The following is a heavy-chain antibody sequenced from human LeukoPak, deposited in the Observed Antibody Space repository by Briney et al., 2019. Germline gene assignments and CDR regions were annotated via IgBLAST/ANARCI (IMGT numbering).Heavy chain of an antibody. Sequence: GGSLRLSCAASGFTFDDYAMHWVRQAPGKGLEWVSGISWNSGSIGYADSVKGRFTISRDNSKNTLYLQMNSLRAEDTAVYYCAKGARGRDYDFWSGYFVDYWGQGTLVTVSS. V-gene: IGHV3-9*01. D-gene: IGHD3-3*01. CDR2: ISWNSGSI. J-gene: IGHJ4*02. CDR1: GFTFDDYA. CDR3: AKGARGRDYDFWSGYFVDY.